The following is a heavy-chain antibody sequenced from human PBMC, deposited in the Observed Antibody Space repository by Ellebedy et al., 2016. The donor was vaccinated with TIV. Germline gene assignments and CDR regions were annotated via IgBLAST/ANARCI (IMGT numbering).Heavy chain of an antibody. CDR2: IYYLGTT. D-gene: IGHD6-6*01. CDR3: ARDYGIPVRRHNFYYGLDV. Sequence: SETLSLXXTVSGGSVSGYYWTWIRQSPEKGLEWLGFIYYLGTTNYNPSLNSRVTISVDTSRNQFSLNLTSVTAADTAVYYCARDYGIPVRRHNFYYGLDVWGQGTTVTVSS. J-gene: IGHJ6*02. CDR1: GGSVSGYY. V-gene: IGHV4-59*02.